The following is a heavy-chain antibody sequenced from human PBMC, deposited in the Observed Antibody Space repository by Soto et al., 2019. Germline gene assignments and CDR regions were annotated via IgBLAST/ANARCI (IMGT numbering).Heavy chain of an antibody. CDR1: GFTFDDYT. J-gene: IGHJ6*02. CDR3: AKDIHHSGYGPEDYYYGMDV. V-gene: IGHV3-43*01. Sequence: GGSLRLSCAASGFTFDDYTMHWVRQAPGKGLEWVSLISWDGGSTYYADSVKGRFTISRDNSKNSLYLQMNSLRTEDTALYYCAKDIHHSGYGPEDYYYGMDVWGQGTTVTVSS. D-gene: IGHD5-12*01. CDR2: ISWDGGST.